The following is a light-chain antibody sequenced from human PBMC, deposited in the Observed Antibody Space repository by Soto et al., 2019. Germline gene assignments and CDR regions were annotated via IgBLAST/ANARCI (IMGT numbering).Light chain of an antibody. CDR1: SSDVGGYNF. V-gene: IGLV2-14*01. J-gene: IGLJ2*01. CDR2: EVS. Sequence: QSALTQPASVSGSPGQSITFSCTGTSSDVGGYNFVSWYQHHPGKAPKLIIYEVSNRPSGVSNRFSASKSGNTASLTISGLQAEDEADSYCSSSTNSSTLVGFGGGTKLTVL. CDR3: SSSTNSSTLVG.